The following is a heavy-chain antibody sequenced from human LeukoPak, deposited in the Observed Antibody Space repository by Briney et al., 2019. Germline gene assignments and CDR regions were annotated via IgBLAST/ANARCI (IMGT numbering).Heavy chain of an antibody. CDR3: VKDEGGSGSYPDY. D-gene: IGHD3-10*01. J-gene: IGHJ4*02. CDR2: ISSNGGST. Sequence: PGGSLGLSCSASGFTFSSYAMHWVRQAPGKGLEYVSAISSNGGSTYYADSVKGRFTISRDNSKNTLYLQMSSLRAEDTAVYYCVKDEGGSGSYPDYWGQGTLVTVSS. V-gene: IGHV3-64D*06. CDR1: GFTFSSYA.